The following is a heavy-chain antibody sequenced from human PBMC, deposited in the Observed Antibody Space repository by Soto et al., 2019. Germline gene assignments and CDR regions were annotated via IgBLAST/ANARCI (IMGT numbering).Heavy chain of an antibody. V-gene: IGHV4-31*03. CDR1: GGCISSGGYY. Sequence: TLSLTCTVSGGCISSGGYYWSWIRQHPGKGLEWIGYIYYSGRTYYNPSLHSRVSIAVDTTENQFSLKLTSVTAADTSVYYSARGSFSSSSSWFDPWGRGTLVTVSS. CDR2: IYYSGRT. D-gene: IGHD6-6*01. J-gene: IGHJ5*02. CDR3: ARGSFSSSSSWFDP.